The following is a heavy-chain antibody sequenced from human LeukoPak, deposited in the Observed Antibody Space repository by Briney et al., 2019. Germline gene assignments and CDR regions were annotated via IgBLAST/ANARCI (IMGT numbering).Heavy chain of an antibody. CDR3: ASNYYDSSGYYFYAFDI. Sequence: SETLSLTCTVSGGSISSHYWSWIRQPPGKGLEWIGYIYYSGSTNYNPSLKSRVTISVDTSKNQFSLKLSSVTAADTAVYYCASNYYDSSGYYFYAFDIWGQGTMVTASS. J-gene: IGHJ3*02. V-gene: IGHV4-59*11. D-gene: IGHD3-22*01. CDR1: GGSISSHY. CDR2: IYYSGST.